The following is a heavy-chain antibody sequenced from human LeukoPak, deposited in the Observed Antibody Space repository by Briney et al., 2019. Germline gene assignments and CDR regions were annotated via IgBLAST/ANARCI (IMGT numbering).Heavy chain of an antibody. D-gene: IGHD3-9*01. J-gene: IGHJ4*02. CDR3: AKDWPDVLRYFDWFPQ. CDR2: ISGSGGST. CDR1: GFTFSSYA. V-gene: IGHV3-23*01. Sequence: GGSLRLSCAASGFTFSSYAMSWVRQAPGKGLEWVSAISGSGGSTYYADSVKGRFTISRDNSKNTLYLQMNSLRAEDTAVYYCAKDWPDVLRYFDWFPQWGQGTLVTVSS.